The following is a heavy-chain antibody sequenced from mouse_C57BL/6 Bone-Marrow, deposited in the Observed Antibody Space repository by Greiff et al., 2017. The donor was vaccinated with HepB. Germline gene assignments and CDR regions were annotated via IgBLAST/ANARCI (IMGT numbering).Heavy chain of an antibody. V-gene: IGHV1-59*01. J-gene: IGHJ2*01. CDR3: ARQRYFDY. CDR2: IDPSDSYT. CDR1: GYTFTSYW. Sequence: QVHVKQPGAELVRPGTSVKLSCKASGYTFTSYWMHWVKQRPGQGLEWIGVIDPSDSYTNYNQKFKGKATLTVDTSSSTAYMQLSSLTSEDSAVYYCARQRYFDYWGQGTTLTVSS.